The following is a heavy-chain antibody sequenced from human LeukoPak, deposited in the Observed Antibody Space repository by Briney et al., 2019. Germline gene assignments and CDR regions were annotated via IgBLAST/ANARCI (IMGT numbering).Heavy chain of an antibody. V-gene: IGHV4-31*03. J-gene: IGHJ4*02. CDR3: ARNYASGRPPDY. D-gene: IGHD3-10*01. Sequence: SETLSLTCTVSGGSISSGAHYWDWIRQLPGKDLEWLGYISYSGSTYYNPSLKSRVTISVDTSKNQFSLKLSSVTAADTAVYYCARNYASGRPPDYWGQGTLVTVSS. CDR1: GGSISSGAHY. CDR2: ISYSGST.